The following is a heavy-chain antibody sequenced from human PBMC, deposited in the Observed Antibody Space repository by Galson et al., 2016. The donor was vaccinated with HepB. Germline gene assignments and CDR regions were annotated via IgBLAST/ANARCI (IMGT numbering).Heavy chain of an antibody. Sequence: SVKVSCKASGYTFANYYIHWVRQAPGQGLEWMGIINPSGGAIFYPQKFQGRVTMTRDTSTTTVYMDLNNLRFEDTAVYYCTRDRTHPAPKWELLWGNWFDPWGQGTLVTVSS. CDR1: GYTFANYY. J-gene: IGHJ5*02. CDR3: TRDRTHPAPKWELLWGNWFDP. V-gene: IGHV1-46*01. D-gene: IGHD1-26*01. CDR2: INPSGGAI.